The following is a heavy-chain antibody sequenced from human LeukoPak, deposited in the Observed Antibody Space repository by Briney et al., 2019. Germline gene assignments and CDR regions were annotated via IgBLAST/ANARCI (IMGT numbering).Heavy chain of an antibody. J-gene: IGHJ6*02. CDR1: GFTVSSNY. Sequence: GGSLRLSCAASGFTVSSNYMSWVRQAPGKGLEWVSVIYSGGSTYYADSVMGRFTISRDNSKNTLYLQMNSLRAEDTAVYYCARDSAYGDYNYYYYGMDVWGQGTTVTVSS. V-gene: IGHV3-66*01. CDR3: ARDSAYGDYNYYYYGMDV. D-gene: IGHD4-17*01. CDR2: IYSGGST.